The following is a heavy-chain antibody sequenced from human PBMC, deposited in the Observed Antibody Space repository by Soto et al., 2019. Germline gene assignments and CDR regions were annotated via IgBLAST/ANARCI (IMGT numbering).Heavy chain of an antibody. CDR3: ARGLEYYDFWSGYGYYYGMDV. CDR2: IWYDGSNK. J-gene: IGHJ6*02. CDR1: GFTFSSYG. V-gene: IGHV3-33*01. D-gene: IGHD3-3*01. Sequence: GGSLRLSCAASGFTFSSYGMHWVRQAPGKGLGWVAVIWYDGSNKYYADSVKGRFTISRDNSKNTLYLQMNSLRAEDTAVYYCARGLEYYDFWSGYGYYYGMDVWGQGTTVTVS.